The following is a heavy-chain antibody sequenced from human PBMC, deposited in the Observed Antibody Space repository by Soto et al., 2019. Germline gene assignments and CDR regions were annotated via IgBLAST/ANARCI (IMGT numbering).Heavy chain of an antibody. CDR1: GYTFTNYG. D-gene: IGHD3-22*01. CDR2: ITTWNHNT. Sequence: QVQLVQSGAEVKKPGASVKVSCKASGYTFTNYGLAWVRQAPGQGLEWLGWITTWNHNTDYAQKVQGRVTMTTDTSTNTAYMELRSLRSDDTAVYYCASRLRYYYDSSPSPFDYWGQGTLVTVS. CDR3: ASRLRYYYDSSPSPFDY. J-gene: IGHJ4*02. V-gene: IGHV1-18*04.